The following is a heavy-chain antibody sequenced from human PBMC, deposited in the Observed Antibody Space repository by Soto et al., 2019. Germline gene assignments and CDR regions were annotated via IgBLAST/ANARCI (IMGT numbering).Heavy chain of an antibody. CDR2: IYYSGST. J-gene: IGHJ5*02. CDR3: ARVPGP. CDR1: GGSISSYY. V-gene: IGHV4-59*12. Sequence: PSETLSLTCTVSGGSISSYYWSWIRQPPGKGLEWIGYIYYSGSTNYNPSLKSRVTISVDTSKNQFSLKLSSVTAAAPAVYYCARVPGPWGQGTLVTVSS.